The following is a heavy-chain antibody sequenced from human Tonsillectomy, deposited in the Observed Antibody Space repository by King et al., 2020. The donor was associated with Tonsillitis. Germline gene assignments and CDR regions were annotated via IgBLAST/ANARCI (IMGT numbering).Heavy chain of an antibody. Sequence: VQLVESGGGLVKPGGSLRLSCAASGFTFSDYYMGWIRQAPGKGLEWVSYISSSSTYTTYADSVKGRFTISRDNANNSLYLQMSSLRAEDTAVYYCARDTSSGSYITFDIWGQGTVVTVSS. D-gene: IGHD1-26*01. CDR1: GFTFSDYY. CDR3: ARDTSSGSYITFDI. CDR2: ISSSSTYT. J-gene: IGHJ3*02. V-gene: IGHV3-11*05.